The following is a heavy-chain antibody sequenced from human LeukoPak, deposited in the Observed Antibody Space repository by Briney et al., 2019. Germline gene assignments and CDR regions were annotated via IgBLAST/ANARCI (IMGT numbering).Heavy chain of an antibody. CDR2: IRYDGSNK. CDR1: GFTFITYG. J-gene: IGHJ4*02. D-gene: IGHD3-10*01. Sequence: PGGSLRLSCAGSGFTFITYGMHWVRQAPGKGLEWVAFIRYDGSNKYYADSVKGRFTISRDNAKNSLYLQMNSLRAEDTAVYYCARDRGYYGSGMFDYWGQGTLVTVSS. V-gene: IGHV3-30*02. CDR3: ARDRGYYGSGMFDY.